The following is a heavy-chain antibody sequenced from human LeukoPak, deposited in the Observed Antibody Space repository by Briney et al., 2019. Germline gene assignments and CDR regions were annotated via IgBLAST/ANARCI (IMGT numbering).Heavy chain of an antibody. CDR1: GGTFSSYA. CDR3: ARALIAAAGTGAPYYYYMDV. D-gene: IGHD6-13*01. Sequence: SVKVSCKASGGTFSSYAISWVRQAPGQGLEWMGGIIPIFGTANYAQKFQGRVTITTDESTSTAYMELSSLRSEDTAVYYCARALIAAAGTGAPYYYYMDVWGKGTTVTVSS. CDR2: IIPIFGTA. V-gene: IGHV1-69*05. J-gene: IGHJ6*03.